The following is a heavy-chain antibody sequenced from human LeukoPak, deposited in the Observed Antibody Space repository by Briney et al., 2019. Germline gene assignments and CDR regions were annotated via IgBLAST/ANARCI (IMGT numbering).Heavy chain of an antibody. CDR2: INSDGSSR. V-gene: IGHV3-74*01. J-gene: IGHJ4*02. D-gene: IGHD1-14*01. Sequence: GGSLRLSCAASGFTFSSYWMHWVRQAPGKGLVWVSRINSDGSSRSYADSVKGRFTISRDNAKDTLYLQMNSLRAEDTAVYYCARDRSGTIPIDYWGQGTLVTVSS. CDR1: GFTFSSYW. CDR3: ARDRSGTIPIDY.